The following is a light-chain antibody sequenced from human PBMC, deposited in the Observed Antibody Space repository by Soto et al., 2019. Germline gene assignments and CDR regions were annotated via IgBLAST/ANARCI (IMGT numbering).Light chain of an antibody. J-gene: IGKJ1*01. Sequence: VLTQSPATLSVSPGERATLSCRASHNVGTNLAWYQHKPGQAPRLLISGASTRATGVPARFSGSGSETEFALTISSLQSEDAAVYYCQQYLNSPRTFGQGTKVDIK. CDR2: GAS. CDR3: QQYLNSPRT. V-gene: IGKV3-15*01. CDR1: HNVGTN.